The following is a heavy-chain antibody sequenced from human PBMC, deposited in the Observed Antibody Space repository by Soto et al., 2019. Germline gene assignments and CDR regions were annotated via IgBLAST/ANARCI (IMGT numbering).Heavy chain of an antibody. Sequence: GGSLRLSCTASGFTFNHYAMSWVRQAPGKGLEWVSAVSGRGGSTKYADSVKGRFIISRDNSNSTLYLQVDSLRGEDTAVYYCAKDYTVTTSMYFYGYVFDVWGQGELVTASS. CDR1: GFTFNHYA. D-gene: IGHD4-17*01. J-gene: IGHJ4*02. CDR2: VSGRGGST. V-gene: IGHV3-23*01. CDR3: AKDYTVTTSMYFYGYVFDV.